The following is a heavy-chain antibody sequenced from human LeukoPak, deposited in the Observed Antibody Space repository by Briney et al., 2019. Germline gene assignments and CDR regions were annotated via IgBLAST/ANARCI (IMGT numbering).Heavy chain of an antibody. CDR2: IYYSGST. D-gene: IGHD3-22*01. CDR1: GGSISSYY. V-gene: IGHV4-59*08. J-gene: IGHJ5*02. Sequence: SGTLSLTCIVSGGSISSYYWSWIRQPPGKGLEWIGYIYYSGSTNYNPSLKSRVTISVDTSKNQFSLKLSSVTAADTAVYYCARHFFDSSDLNWFDPWGQGTLVTVSS. CDR3: ARHFFDSSDLNWFDP.